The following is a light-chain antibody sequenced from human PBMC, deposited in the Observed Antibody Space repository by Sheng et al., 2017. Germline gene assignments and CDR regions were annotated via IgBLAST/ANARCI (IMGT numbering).Light chain of an antibody. CDR1: SRDVGDFDY. CDR3: CSYAGRSSLV. Sequence: QSALTQPPSASGSPGQSVTISCAGTSRDVGDFDYVSWYQQHPGKAPKLIIYEVKKRPSGVPDRFVGSKSGNTASLTVSGLQTDDEAKYYCCSYAGRSSLVFGGGTDLTV. V-gene: IGLV2-8*01. CDR2: EVK. J-gene: IGLJ3*02.